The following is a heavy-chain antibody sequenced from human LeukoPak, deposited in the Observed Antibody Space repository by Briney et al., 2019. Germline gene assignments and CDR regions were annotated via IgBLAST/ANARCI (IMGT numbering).Heavy chain of an antibody. V-gene: IGHV1-2*06. D-gene: IGHD3-22*01. Sequence: ASVKVSCKASGYTFTGYYMHWVRQAPGQGLEWMGRINPNSGGTNYAQKFQGRVTMTRDTSISTAYMELSRLRSDDTAVYYCARDYYDSRGYYSFDYWGQGTLVTVSS. CDR3: ARDYYDSRGYYSFDY. CDR2: INPNSGGT. J-gene: IGHJ4*02. CDR1: GYTFTGYY.